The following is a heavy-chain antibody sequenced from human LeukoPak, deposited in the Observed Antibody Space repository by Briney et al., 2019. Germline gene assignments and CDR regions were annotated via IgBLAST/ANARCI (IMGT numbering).Heavy chain of an antibody. J-gene: IGHJ4*02. CDR3: ATPTRGGIAVTGTFGH. Sequence: KASETLSLTCAGSGGAFTGYYWSWIRQPPGKGLEWIGEINHSGATNYNPPLKSRVTISVDTSKIQFSLRLTSVSAADTGVYYCATPTRGGIAVTGTFGHWGQGTQVTVSS. D-gene: IGHD6-19*01. CDR2: INHSGAT. CDR1: GGAFTGYY. V-gene: IGHV4-34*01.